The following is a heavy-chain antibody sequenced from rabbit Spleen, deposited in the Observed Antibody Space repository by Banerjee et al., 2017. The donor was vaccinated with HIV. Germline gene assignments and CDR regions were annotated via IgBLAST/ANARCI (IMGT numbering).Heavy chain of an antibody. CDR2: INTSTGVT. D-gene: IGHD3-1*01. CDR3: ARDGDDAGYDFFL. CDR1: GFSLSNNYV. J-gene: IGHJ4*01. Sequence: QSLQESGGGLVQPGGSLALTCKASGFSLSNNYVMCWVRQAPGKGLEWIGCINTSTGVTVYASWAKGRFTISKPSSTTVTLQMTSLTAADTATYFCARDGDDAGYDFFLWGQGTLVTVS. V-gene: IGHV1S40*01.